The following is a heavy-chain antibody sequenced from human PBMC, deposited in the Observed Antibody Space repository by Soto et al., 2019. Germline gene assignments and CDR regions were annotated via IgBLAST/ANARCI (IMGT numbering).Heavy chain of an antibody. V-gene: IGHV3-23*01. CDR3: AKDQVEVQYFDWLLAHSSFDY. CDR2: ISGSGGST. Sequence: CGSLRLCCAASGVSFNIYAMSWVRQTPGKGLEWVSAISGSGGSTYYADSVKGRFTISRDNSKNTLYLQMNSLRAEDTAVYYCAKDQVEVQYFDWLLAHSSFDYWGQGTLVTVS. D-gene: IGHD3-9*01. J-gene: IGHJ4*02. CDR1: GVSFNIYA.